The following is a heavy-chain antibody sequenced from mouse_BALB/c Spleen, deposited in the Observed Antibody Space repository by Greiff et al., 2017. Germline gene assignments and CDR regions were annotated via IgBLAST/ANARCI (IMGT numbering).Heavy chain of an antibody. CDR2: IYPGNSDT. J-gene: IGHJ4*01. CDR1: GYTFTSYW. CDR3: TPLYAMDY. Sequence: VQLQQSGTVLARPGASVKMSCKASGYTFTSYWMHWVKQRPGQGLEWIGAIYPGNSDTSYNQKFKGKAKLTAVTSTSTAYMELSSLTNEDSAVYYCTPLYAMDYWGQGTSVTVSS. V-gene: IGHV1-5*01.